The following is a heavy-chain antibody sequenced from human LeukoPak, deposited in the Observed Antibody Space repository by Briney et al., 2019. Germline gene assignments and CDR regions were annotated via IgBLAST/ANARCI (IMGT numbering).Heavy chain of an antibody. D-gene: IGHD1-26*01. CDR3: ARGPPTGATETYYFDY. V-gene: IGHV4-59*08. J-gene: IGHJ4*02. Sequence: PSETLSLTCTVSGGSISSYYWSWIRQPPGKGLEWIGYIYYSGSTNYNPSLKSRVTISVDTSKNQFSLKLSSVTAADTAVYYCARGPPTGATETYYFDYWGQGTLVTVSS. CDR2: IYYSGST. CDR1: GGSISSYY.